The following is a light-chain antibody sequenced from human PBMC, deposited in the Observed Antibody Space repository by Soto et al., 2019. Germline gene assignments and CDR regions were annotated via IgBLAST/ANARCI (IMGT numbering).Light chain of an antibody. J-gene: IGKJ4*01. CDR3: QQYDNLPFT. Sequence: DIQMTQSPSSLSASLGDRVTITCQASQDISNYLNKYQQKPGKAPKLLIYDASNLETGVPSRFSGSGSGTDFTFTISSLQPEDIATYYCQQYDNLPFTFGGGTKVEIK. CDR1: QDISNY. CDR2: DAS. V-gene: IGKV1-33*01.